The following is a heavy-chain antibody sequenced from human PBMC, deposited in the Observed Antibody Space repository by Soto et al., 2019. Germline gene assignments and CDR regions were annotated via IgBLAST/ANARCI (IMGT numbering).Heavy chain of an antibody. CDR3: ASRTKWGHAFEI. J-gene: IGHJ3*02. D-gene: IGHD1-26*01. Sequence: SETLRLTCAVYGGSFSGYYWRWIRQPPGKGLEWIGEINHSGSTNYNPSLKSRVTISVDTSKNQFSLKLSSVTAADTAVYYCASRTKWGHAFEIWGQGTMGTAS. V-gene: IGHV4-34*01. CDR2: INHSGST. CDR1: GGSFSGYY.